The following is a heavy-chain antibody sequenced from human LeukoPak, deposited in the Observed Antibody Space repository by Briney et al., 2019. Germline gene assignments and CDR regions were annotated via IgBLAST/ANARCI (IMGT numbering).Heavy chain of an antibody. V-gene: IGHV3-23*01. J-gene: IGHJ4*02. D-gene: IGHD3-10*02. Sequence: PGGSLRLSCAASGFTFSSYAMSWVRQAPGKGLEWVSTISVASNTFYADSVKGRFTISRDNSRNTVYLQMTSLRADDTAVYYCADYCVSGVRNNFYWGQGTLVTVSS. CDR3: ADYCVSGVRNNFY. CDR1: GFTFSSYA. CDR2: ISVASNT.